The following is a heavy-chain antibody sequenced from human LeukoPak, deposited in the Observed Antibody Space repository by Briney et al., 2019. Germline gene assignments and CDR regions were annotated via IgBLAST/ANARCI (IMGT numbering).Heavy chain of an antibody. J-gene: IGHJ4*02. CDR1: GYTFTSYP. CDR2: ITTYNGNT. CDR3: ARGYDYGDYVGDFDY. V-gene: IGHV1-18*01. D-gene: IGHD4-17*01. Sequence: ASVKASCKASGYTFTSYPISWVRQAPGQGLEWMGWITTYNGNTHYAQKLQGRVTTTTETSTSTAYMDLRGLRSDDTAVYYCARGYDYGDYVGDFDYWGQGTLVTVSS.